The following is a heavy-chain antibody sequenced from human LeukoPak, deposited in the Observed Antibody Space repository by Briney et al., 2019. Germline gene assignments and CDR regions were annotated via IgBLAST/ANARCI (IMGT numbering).Heavy chain of an antibody. CDR3: ARDDPPRITGTLGNGMDV. J-gene: IGHJ6*02. CDR1: GFTVSSNY. Sequence: GGSLRLSCAASGFTVSSNYMSWVRQAPGKGLEWVSVIYSGGSTYYADSVKGRFTISRHNSKNTLYLQMNSLRAEDTAVYYCARDDPPRITGTLGNGMDVWGQGTTVTVSS. D-gene: IGHD1-20*01. V-gene: IGHV3-53*01. CDR2: IYSGGST.